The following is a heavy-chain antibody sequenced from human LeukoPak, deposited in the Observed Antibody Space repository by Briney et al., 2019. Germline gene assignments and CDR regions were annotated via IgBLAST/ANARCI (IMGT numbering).Heavy chain of an antibody. D-gene: IGHD2-2*01. V-gene: IGHV3-9*03. J-gene: IGHJ3*02. CDR3: ANGCSSSSCYSAFDI. Sequence: GGSLRLSCAASGFTFEHFAMHWVRQAPGKGLEWVSGISWNSGRVDYADSVKGRFTISRDNAKNSLYLQMNSLRVEDMALYYCANGCSSSSCYSAFDIWGQGTMVTVPS. CDR1: GFTFEHFA. CDR2: ISWNSGRV.